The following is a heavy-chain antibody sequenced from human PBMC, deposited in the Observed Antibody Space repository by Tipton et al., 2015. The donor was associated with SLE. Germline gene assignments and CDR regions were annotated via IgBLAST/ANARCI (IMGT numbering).Heavy chain of an antibody. CDR2: VSSDATTT. J-gene: IGHJ4*02. V-gene: IGHV3-74*01. D-gene: IGHD1-1*01. CDR3: ASTFATGY. CDR1: GFAFSTHW. Sequence: SLRLSCVASGFAFSTHWIHWVRQAPGKGLVWVSSVSSDATTTTYADSVKGRFTTSRDNAKNTVYLQMGSLRAEDTAVYYCASTFATGYWGRECWSPSP.